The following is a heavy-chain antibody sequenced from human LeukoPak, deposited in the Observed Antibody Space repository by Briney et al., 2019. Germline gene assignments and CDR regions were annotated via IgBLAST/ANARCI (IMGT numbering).Heavy chain of an antibody. CDR1: GFTFSSYS. V-gene: IGHV3-48*01. CDR3: ARMHYGSGSYTSPNHFDY. J-gene: IGHJ4*02. D-gene: IGHD3-10*01. Sequence: GGSLRLSCAASGFTFSSYSMNWVRQAPGKGLEWVSYISSSSSTIYYADSVKGRFTISRDNAKNSLYLQMNSLRAEDTAVYYCARMHYGSGSYTSPNHFDYWGQGTLVTVSS. CDR2: ISSSSSTI.